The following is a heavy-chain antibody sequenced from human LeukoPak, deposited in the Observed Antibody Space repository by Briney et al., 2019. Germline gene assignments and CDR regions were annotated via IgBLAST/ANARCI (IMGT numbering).Heavy chain of an antibody. Sequence: PSETLSLTCAVYGGSFSGYYWSWIRRPPGKGLEWIGEINHSGSTNYNPSLKSRVTISVDTSKNQFSLKLSSVTAADTAVYYCARDRRLASIADSYYYYAMDVWGQGTTVTVSS. CDR1: GGSFSGYY. V-gene: IGHV4-34*01. CDR3: ARDRRLASIADSYYYYAMDV. D-gene: IGHD6-6*01. CDR2: INHSGST. J-gene: IGHJ6*02.